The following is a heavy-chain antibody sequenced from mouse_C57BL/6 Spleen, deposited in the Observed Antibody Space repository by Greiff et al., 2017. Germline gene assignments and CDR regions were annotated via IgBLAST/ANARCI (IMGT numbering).Heavy chain of an antibody. Sequence: QVQLQQSGAELAKPGASVKLSCKASGYTFTSSWMHWVKQRPGQGLEWIGYINPSSGYTKYNQKFKDKATLTADKSSSTAYMQLSSLTYEDSAVYDCERSQHRYYFDDWGQGTTLTVSS. CDR1: GYTFTSSW. CDR2: INPSSGYT. V-gene: IGHV1-7*01. CDR3: ERSQHRYYFDD. J-gene: IGHJ2*01. D-gene: IGHD3-1*01.